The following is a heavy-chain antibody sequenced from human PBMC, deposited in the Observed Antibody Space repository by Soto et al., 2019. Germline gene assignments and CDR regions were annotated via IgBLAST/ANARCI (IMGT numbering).Heavy chain of an antibody. V-gene: IGHV3-33*01. Sequence: RSLRLSCAASGFTFSSYGMHWVRQAPGKGLEWVAVIWYDGSNKYYADSVKGRFTISRDNSKNTLYLQMNSLRAEDTAVYYCARPDTTTYGDYYYYYGMDVWGQGTTVTVSS. CDR1: GFTFSSYG. CDR2: IWYDGSNK. CDR3: ARPDTTTYGDYYYYYGMDV. D-gene: IGHD3-16*01. J-gene: IGHJ6*02.